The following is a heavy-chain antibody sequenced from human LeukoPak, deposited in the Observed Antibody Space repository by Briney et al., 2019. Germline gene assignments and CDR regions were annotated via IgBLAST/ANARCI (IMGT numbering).Heavy chain of an antibody. CDR2: IYHGGST. D-gene: IGHD2-21*02. CDR3: ARDLASCAGDCYSDGFDY. Sequence: SDTLSLTYTVSGYSISRGYYWGWIRPSPGKGLEWIECIYHGGSTYYNPSLRSRVIVSVDTSKNHFSLKMSSVTAADTAVYYCARDLASCAGDCYSDGFDYWGQGALVTVSS. CDR1: GYSISRGYY. J-gene: IGHJ4*02. V-gene: IGHV4-38-2*02.